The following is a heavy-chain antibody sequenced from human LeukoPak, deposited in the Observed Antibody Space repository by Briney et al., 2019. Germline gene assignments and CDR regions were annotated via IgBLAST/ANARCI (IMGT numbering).Heavy chain of an antibody. J-gene: IGHJ5*02. CDR1: GFTFSMYW. CDR2: ISADGSVT. D-gene: IGHD2-15*01. CDR3: ATAGGDGSRMGFDP. Sequence: GGSLRLSCADSGFTFSMYWMHWVRQTPGKGLVWVPCISADGSVTRYADSVKGRFTISRDNTKSTLYLQMHSLRAEDTAVYYCATAGGDGSRMGFDPWGQGTLVTVSS. V-gene: IGHV3-74*01.